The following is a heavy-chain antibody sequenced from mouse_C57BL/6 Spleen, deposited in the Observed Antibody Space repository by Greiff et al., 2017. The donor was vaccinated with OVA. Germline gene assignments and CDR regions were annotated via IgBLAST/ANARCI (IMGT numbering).Heavy chain of an antibody. CDR3: ARSGYYYGSSYYFDY. CDR1: GFTFSDYG. V-gene: IGHV5-17*01. D-gene: IGHD1-1*01. Sequence: EVQGVESGGGLVKPGGSLKLSCAASGFTFSDYGMHWVRQAPEKGLEWVAYISSGSSTIYYADTVKGRFTISRDNAKNTLCLQMTSLRSEDTAMYYCARSGYYYGSSYYFDYWGQGTTLTVSS. J-gene: IGHJ2*01. CDR2: ISSGSSTI.